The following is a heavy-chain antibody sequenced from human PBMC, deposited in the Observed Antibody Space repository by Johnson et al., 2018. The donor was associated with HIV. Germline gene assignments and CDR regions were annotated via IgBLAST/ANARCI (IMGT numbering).Heavy chain of an antibody. Sequence: QVQLLESGGGVVRPGGSLRLSCAASGFTFSSYALNWVRQAPGTGLEWVAVIAYDGSNKYYADSVKGRFTISRDNSKNTLYLQMNSLRAEDTAVYYCAKGAPVVVVAAPDAFDIWGQGTMVTVSS. CDR1: GFTFSSYA. CDR3: AKGAPVVVVAAPDAFDI. CDR2: IAYDGSNK. V-gene: IGHV3-30-3*02. D-gene: IGHD2-15*01. J-gene: IGHJ3*02.